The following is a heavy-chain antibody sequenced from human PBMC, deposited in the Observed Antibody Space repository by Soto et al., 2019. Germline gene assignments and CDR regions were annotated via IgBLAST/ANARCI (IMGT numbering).Heavy chain of an antibody. CDR2: MNPTTGST. Sequence: QVQLVQSGAEVKKPGASVKVACKASGYTFTSYDIKWVRQATGQGLEWMGWMNPTTGSTGFAQKFQGRVTMSSITSISAAYLALSRLTSEDAAVYYCARGRLVAGTVDSWGQGTRVTVSS. D-gene: IGHD1-7*01. V-gene: IGHV1-8*01. CDR3: ARGRLVAGTVDS. CDR1: GYTFTSYD. J-gene: IGHJ4*02.